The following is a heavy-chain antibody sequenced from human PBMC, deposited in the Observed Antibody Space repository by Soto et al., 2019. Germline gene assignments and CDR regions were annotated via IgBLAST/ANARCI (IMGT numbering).Heavy chain of an antibody. CDR2: IYHSGST. CDR3: ARAAVNYYDSSGYYYFDY. CDR1: GGSISSGGYS. V-gene: IGHV4-30-2*01. D-gene: IGHD3-22*01. J-gene: IGHJ4*02. Sequence: SETLSLTCAVSGGSISSGGYSWSWIRQPPGKGLEWIGYIYHSGSTYYNPSLKSRVTISVDRSKNQFSLKLSSVTAADTAVYYCARAAVNYYDSSGYYYFDYWGQGTLVTVSS.